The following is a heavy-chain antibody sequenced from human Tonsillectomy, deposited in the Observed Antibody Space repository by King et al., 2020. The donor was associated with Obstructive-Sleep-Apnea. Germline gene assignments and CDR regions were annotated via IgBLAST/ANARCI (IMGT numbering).Heavy chain of an antibody. J-gene: IGHJ4*02. V-gene: IGHV3-48*04. CDR3: ARDLDSSGWYLGSY. CDR2: ISTTSRAI. D-gene: IGHD6-19*01. CDR1: GITFSGYS. Sequence: VQLVESGGGLVQPGGSLRLSCAASGITFSGYSMNWVRQAPGKGLEWSSYISTTSRAIFYADSVKGRFTISRDNAKNSVYLQMNGLRAEDTAVYYCARDLDSSGWYLGSYWGQGTLVAVSS.